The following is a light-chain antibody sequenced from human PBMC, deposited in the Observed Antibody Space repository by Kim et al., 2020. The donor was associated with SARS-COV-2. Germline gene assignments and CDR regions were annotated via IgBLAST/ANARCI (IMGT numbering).Light chain of an antibody. J-gene: IGKJ1*01. CDR2: GAS. CDR3: QQYGSSLMA. CDR1: QSVDRTY. Sequence: PGERATVSCRASQSVDRTYLAWYQQRPGQAPRLLIYGASTRATGIPDRFRGSGSGTDFTLTISSLEPEDFGVYYCQQYGSSLMAFGQGAKVDIK. V-gene: IGKV3-20*01.